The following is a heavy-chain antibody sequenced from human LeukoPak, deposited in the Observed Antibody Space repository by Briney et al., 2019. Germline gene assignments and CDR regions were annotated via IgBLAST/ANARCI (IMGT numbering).Heavy chain of an antibody. D-gene: IGHD3-22*01. Sequence: PSETLSLNCTVSGGSISSHYWSWIRQPAGKGLEWIGRIYTSGSTNYNPSLKSRVTMSVDTSKNQFSLKLSSVTAADTAVYYCARDLGAYYDSGGYFDYWGQGTLVTVSS. V-gene: IGHV4-4*07. CDR3: ARDLGAYYDSGGYFDY. CDR1: GGSISSHY. CDR2: IYTSGST. J-gene: IGHJ4*02.